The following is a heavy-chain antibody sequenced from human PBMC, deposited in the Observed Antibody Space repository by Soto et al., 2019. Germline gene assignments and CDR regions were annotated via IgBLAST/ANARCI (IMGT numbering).Heavy chain of an antibody. CDR2: IYWNDDK. D-gene: IGHD5-12*01. CDR3: THFSGYEQFEY. CDR1: GFSLSTSGAG. Sequence: QITLKESGPTLVKPTQTLTLTCTFSGFSLSTSGAGVGWIRQPPGKALEWLAVIYWNDDKRYIPSLKSRVTSAKDTSKNEVVLTMTSMDPMDTATYYCTHFSGYEQFEYWGQGTLITVSS. J-gene: IGHJ4*02. V-gene: IGHV2-5*01.